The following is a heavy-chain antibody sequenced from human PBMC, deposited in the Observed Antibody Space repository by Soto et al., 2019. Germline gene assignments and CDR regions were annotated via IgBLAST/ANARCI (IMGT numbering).Heavy chain of an antibody. J-gene: IGHJ6*02. CDR1: GFTFSSYS. D-gene: IGHD1-26*01. CDR2: ISSSSSYI. Sequence: EVQLVESGGGLVKPGGSLRLSCAASGFTFSSYSMNWVRQAPGKGLEWVSSISSSSSYIYYPDSVKGRFTISRDNAKNSLYLQMNSLRAEDTAVYYCARDPGSYYYYYGMDVWGQGTTVTVSS. CDR3: ARDPGSYYYYYGMDV. V-gene: IGHV3-21*01.